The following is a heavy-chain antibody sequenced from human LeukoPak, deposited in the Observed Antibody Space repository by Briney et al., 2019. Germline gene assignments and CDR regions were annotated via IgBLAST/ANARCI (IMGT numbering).Heavy chain of an antibody. CDR3: ARDLPETGVDY. D-gene: IGHD1-14*01. Sequence: NPSETLSLTCTVSGGSISSYYWSWIRQPPGKGLEWIGYIYYSGSTNYNPSLKSRVTISVDTSKNQFSLKLSSVTAADTAVYYCARDLPETGVDYWGQGTLVTVSS. J-gene: IGHJ4*02. CDR1: GGSISSYY. V-gene: IGHV4-59*01. CDR2: IYYSGST.